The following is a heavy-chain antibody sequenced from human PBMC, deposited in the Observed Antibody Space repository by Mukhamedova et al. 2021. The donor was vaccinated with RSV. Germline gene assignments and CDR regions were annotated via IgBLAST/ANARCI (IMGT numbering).Heavy chain of an antibody. Sequence: NIKQDGSEKRYADSVKGRFTISRDNAKNSLYLQINGLRVEDTAVYYCATEGYCSRTSCYYFDYWGQGTLVTVSS. V-gene: IGHV3-7*01. J-gene: IGHJ4*02. CDR2: IKQDGSEK. D-gene: IGHD2-2*01. CDR3: ATEGYCSRTSCYYFDY.